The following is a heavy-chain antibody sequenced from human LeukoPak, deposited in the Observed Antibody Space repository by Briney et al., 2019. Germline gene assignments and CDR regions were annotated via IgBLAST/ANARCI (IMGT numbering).Heavy chain of an antibody. Sequence: GGSLRLSCAASGFTFSTYTMYWVRHPPGKRLEWVSIIGNNGGGIHYADSVRGRFTISRDSAKNTVYLHMNSLRVEDTAVYYCTSFFETNWGQGTLVTVSS. J-gene: IGHJ4*02. CDR3: TSFFETN. CDR2: IGNNGGGI. D-gene: IGHD2-2*01. V-gene: IGHV3-23*01. CDR1: GFTFSTYT.